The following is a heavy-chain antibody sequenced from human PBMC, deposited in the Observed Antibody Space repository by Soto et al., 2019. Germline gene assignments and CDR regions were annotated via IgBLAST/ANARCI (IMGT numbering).Heavy chain of an antibody. CDR3: ATSRVNCSSTSCYVPLSYYYYGMDV. CDR1: GYTLTELS. D-gene: IGHD2-2*01. V-gene: IGHV1-24*01. J-gene: IGHJ6*02. CDR2: FDPEDGET. Sequence: GASVKVSCKVSGYTLTELSMHWVRQAPGKGLEWMGGFDPEDGETIYAQKFQGRVTMTEDTSTDTAYMELSSLRSEDTAVYYCATSRVNCSSTSCYVPLSYYYYGMDVWGQGTTVTVSS.